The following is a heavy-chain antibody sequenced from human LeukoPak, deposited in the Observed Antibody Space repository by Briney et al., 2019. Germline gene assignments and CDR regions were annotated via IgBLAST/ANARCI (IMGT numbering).Heavy chain of an antibody. J-gene: IGHJ4*02. Sequence: GGSLRLSCAASGFTFDEYAMHWVRQAPGKGLEWVAGINWNSGSIGYAGSVRGRFTVSRDNAKKSLYVQINSLRADDTAFYYCAKGRFGELYSPFENWGQGTLVTVSS. D-gene: IGHD3-16*01. V-gene: IGHV3-9*01. CDR1: GFTFDEYA. CDR2: INWNSGSI. CDR3: AKGRFGELYSPFEN.